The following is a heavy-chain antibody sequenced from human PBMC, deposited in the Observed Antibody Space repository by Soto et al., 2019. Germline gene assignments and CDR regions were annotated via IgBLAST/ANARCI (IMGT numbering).Heavy chain of an antibody. D-gene: IGHD3-9*01. CDR1: GGTFSSYA. J-gene: IGHJ4*02. Sequence: QVQLVQSGAEVKKPGSSVKVSCKASGGTFSSYAINWVRQAPGQGLEWMGWIIPIFGTANYAQKFQGRVTITAEESTSTAYMELSSRRSEDTAVYYCARGWSYDILTGYSYWGQGTLVIVSS. V-gene: IGHV1-69*01. CDR3: ARGWSYDILTGYSY. CDR2: IIPIFGTA.